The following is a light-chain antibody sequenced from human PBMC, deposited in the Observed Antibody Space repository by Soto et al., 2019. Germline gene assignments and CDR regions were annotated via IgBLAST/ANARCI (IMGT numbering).Light chain of an antibody. J-gene: IGLJ2*01. CDR3: SSYTSSSFVV. CDR1: SSDVGGSNY. V-gene: IGLV2-14*01. Sequence: QSALIQPASVSGSPGQSITISCTGTSSDVGGSNYVSWYQHHPHRAPKLLIYEVSYRPSGVSNRFSGSKSGNMASLTISGLQAEDEAAYYCSSYTSSSFVVFGGGTKLTVL. CDR2: EVS.